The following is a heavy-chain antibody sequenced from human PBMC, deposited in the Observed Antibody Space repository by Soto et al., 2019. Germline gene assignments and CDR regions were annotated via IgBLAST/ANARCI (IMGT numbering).Heavy chain of an antibody. J-gene: IGHJ4*02. CDR1: GFTFDDYA. CDR3: AKDRGSSSWDPIFDF. Sequence: EMELVESGGGFIEPGRSLRLSCAASGFTFDDYAIHWVRQAPGKGLEWVSGISWDSAVIDYAVSVKGRFTIGRDNARNSLYLHMNNLSPEDTALYFCAKDRGSSSWDPIFDFWGRGTLVTVSS. CDR2: ISWDSAVI. D-gene: IGHD6-13*01. V-gene: IGHV3-9*01.